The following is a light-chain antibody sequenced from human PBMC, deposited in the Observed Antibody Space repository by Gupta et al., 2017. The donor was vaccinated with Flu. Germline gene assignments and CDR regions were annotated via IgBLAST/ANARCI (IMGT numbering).Light chain of an antibody. CDR2: WAS. CDR1: QSVLYSSNNKNY. CDR3: QQDYTTPLT. J-gene: IGKJ4*01. V-gene: IGKV4-1*01. Sequence: DIVMTQSPDSLAVSLGERATINCKSSQSVLYSSNNKNYLAWYQQKPGQPPKLLIHWASARESGVPDRFNGSGSVTDFTLTISSLQAEDVAVYYCQQDYTTPLTFGGGTRVEIK.